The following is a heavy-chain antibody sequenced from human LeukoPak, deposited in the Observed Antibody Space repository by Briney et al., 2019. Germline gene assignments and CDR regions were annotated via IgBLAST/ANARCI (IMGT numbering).Heavy chain of an antibody. CDR1: GFTFDDYG. J-gene: IGHJ5*02. CDR3: ARDRIAVADPPNWFDP. Sequence: AGGSLRLSCAASGFTFDDYGMSWVRQAPGKGLEWIGSIYHSGRTYYNPSLKSRVTISLDTSKNQFSLKLSSVTAADTAVYYCARDRIAVADPPNWFDPWGQGTLVTVSS. CDR2: IYHSGRT. V-gene: IGHV4-38-2*02. D-gene: IGHD6-19*01.